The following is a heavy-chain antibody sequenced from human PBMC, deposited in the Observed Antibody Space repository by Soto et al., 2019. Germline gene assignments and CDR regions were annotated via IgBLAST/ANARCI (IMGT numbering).Heavy chain of an antibody. J-gene: IGHJ4*02. CDR2: IYPGDSET. CDR1: GYTFTSNW. V-gene: IGHV5-51*03. D-gene: IGHD3-16*01. CDR3: ARTFGGHLYSFDF. Sequence: EVQLVQSGAEVKQPGESLKISCKGSGYTFTSNWIGWVRQMPGKSLEWMGIIYPGDSETRYSPSFQGQVTISADKSINTAYLQWSSLKASDTAIYYCARTFGGHLYSFDFWGQGTLVTVSS.